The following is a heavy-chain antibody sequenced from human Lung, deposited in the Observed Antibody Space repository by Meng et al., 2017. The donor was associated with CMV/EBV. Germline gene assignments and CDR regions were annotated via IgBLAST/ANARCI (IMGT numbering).Heavy chain of an antibody. CDR2: IYYSGST. D-gene: IGHD2-2*01. CDR1: GGSISSYY. Sequence: SETLSLXXTVSGGSISSYYWSWIRQPPGKGLEWIGYIYYSGSTNYNPSLKSRVTISVDTSKNQFSLKLSSVTAADTAVYYCARVLGYCSTSCYRRSHSPLDWFDPWGQGXLVTVSS. J-gene: IGHJ5*02. CDR3: ARVLGYCSTSCYRRSHSPLDWFDP. V-gene: IGHV4-59*01.